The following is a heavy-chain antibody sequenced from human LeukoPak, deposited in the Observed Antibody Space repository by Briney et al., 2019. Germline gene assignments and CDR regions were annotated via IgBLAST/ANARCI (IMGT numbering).Heavy chain of an antibody. J-gene: IGHJ4*03. Sequence: SETLSLTCAVSGGSFSSYYWSWIRQSPGRGLEWIGEINHSGDTNYNSSVKSRVTISVDTSKNQFSLKVRSLTAADTAVYYCARGPTISETGYFDYWGQGTLVTVSS. CDR2: INHSGDT. V-gene: IGHV4-34*01. CDR1: GGSFSSYY. CDR3: ARGPTISETGYFDY. D-gene: IGHD1-1*01.